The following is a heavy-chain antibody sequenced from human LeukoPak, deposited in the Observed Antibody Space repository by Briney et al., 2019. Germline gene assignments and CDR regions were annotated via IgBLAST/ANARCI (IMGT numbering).Heavy chain of an antibody. Sequence: ASVKVSCXASGYTFTSYDINWVRQATGQGLEWMGWMNPNSGNTGYAQKFQGRVTMTRNTSISTAYMELSSLRSEDTAVYYCARETGAGSSWYSRNWFDPWGQGTLVTVSS. CDR3: ARETGAGSSWYSRNWFDP. J-gene: IGHJ5*02. CDR1: GYTFTSYD. CDR2: MNPNSGNT. V-gene: IGHV1-8*01. D-gene: IGHD6-13*01.